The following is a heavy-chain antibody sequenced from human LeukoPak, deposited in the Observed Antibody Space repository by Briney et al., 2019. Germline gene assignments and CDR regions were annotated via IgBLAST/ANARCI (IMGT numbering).Heavy chain of an antibody. J-gene: IGHJ4*02. CDR2: ISGSGGST. Sequence: GGSLRLSCAASGFTFSSYAMSCVRQAPGKGLEWVSTISGSGGSTYYADSVKGRFTISRDNSKNTLYLQMNSLRAEDTAVYYCAKEPGDIAAAHPSDYWGQGTLVTVSS. CDR1: GFTFSSYA. CDR3: AKEPGDIAAAHPSDY. D-gene: IGHD6-13*01. V-gene: IGHV3-23*01.